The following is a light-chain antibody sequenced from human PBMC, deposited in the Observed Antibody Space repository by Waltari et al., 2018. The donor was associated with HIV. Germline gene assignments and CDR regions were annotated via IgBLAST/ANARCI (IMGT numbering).Light chain of an antibody. J-gene: IGLJ2*01. CDR3: QSYDSSLSGSV. V-gene: IGLV1-40*01. Sequence: QSVLTQPPSVSGAPGQRVTISCTGSSPNIGAGYDVHGYQQLPGPAPKLLIYGHNIRPSGVPDRFSGSKSGTSASLAITGLQAADEADYYCQSYDSSLSGSVFGGGTKLTVL. CDR1: SPNIGAGYD. CDR2: GHN.